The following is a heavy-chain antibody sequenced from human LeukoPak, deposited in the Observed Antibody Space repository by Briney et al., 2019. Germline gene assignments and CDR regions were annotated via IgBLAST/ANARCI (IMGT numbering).Heavy chain of an antibody. V-gene: IGHV3-21*01. D-gene: IGHD3-3*01. J-gene: IGHJ4*02. CDR1: GFTFSNYA. Sequence: PGGSLRLSCAASGFTFSNYAMSWVRQAPGKGPEWVSSISSSSSYIYYADSVKGRFTISRDNAKNSLHLQMNSLRAEDTAVYYCASLRFATPRSWGQGTLVTVSS. CDR2: ISSSSSYI. CDR3: ASLRFATPRS.